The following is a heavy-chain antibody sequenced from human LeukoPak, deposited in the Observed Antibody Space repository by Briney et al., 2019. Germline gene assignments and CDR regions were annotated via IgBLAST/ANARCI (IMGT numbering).Heavy chain of an antibody. CDR2: IPYDGSNK. CDR1: GFTFGSYA. V-gene: IGHV3-30-3*01. Sequence: GGSLRLSCAASGFTFGSYAMHWVRQAPGKGLEWVAVIPYDGSNKYYADSVKGRFTISRDNSKNTLYLQMNSLRAEDTAVYYCARDGYSSSADAFDIWGQGTMVTVSS. J-gene: IGHJ3*02. D-gene: IGHD6-6*01. CDR3: ARDGYSSSADAFDI.